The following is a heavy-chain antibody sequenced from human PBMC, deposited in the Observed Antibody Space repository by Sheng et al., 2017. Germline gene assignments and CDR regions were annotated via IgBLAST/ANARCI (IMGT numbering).Heavy chain of an antibody. D-gene: IGHD1-26*01. J-gene: IGHJ5*02. CDR2: IRDKAHSYTT. CDR3: ATSPTTWEGNWFDP. V-gene: IGHV3-72*01. Sequence: EVQVVESGGGLVQPGGSLRLSCTASGFIFSERYMDWVRQAPGKGLEWVGRIRDKAHSYTTEYAASVKGRFTISRDDSKNSVYLQMHNLKTEDTAVYYCATSPTTWEGNWFDPWGQGTLVTVSS. CDR1: GFIFSERY.